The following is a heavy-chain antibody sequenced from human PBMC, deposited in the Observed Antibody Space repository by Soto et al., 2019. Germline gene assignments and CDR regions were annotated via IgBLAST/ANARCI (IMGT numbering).Heavy chain of an antibody. CDR1: GGSMNRCY. V-gene: IGHV4-59*01. D-gene: IGHD1-26*01. CDR3: AREVGASPDYFDY. Sequence: SETLSLTCTVSGGSMNRCYWNWIRQPPGKGLEWIGYIYYTGSTIYNSSLKSRITISLDTSKNQFSLQVRSVTAADTAVYYCAREVGASPDYFDYWGQGTLVTVSS. J-gene: IGHJ4*02. CDR2: IYYTGST.